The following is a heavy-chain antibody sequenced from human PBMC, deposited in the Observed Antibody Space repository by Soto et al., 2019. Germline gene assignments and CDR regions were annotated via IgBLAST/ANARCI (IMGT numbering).Heavy chain of an antibody. CDR2: IYYSGST. J-gene: IGHJ5*02. D-gene: IGHD2-2*01. CDR1: GGPISSSNYY. Sequence: QLQLQESGPGLVKPSETLSLTCTVSGGPISSSNYYWGWIRQPPGKGLEWIGNIYYSGSTYYNPSLKSRVTISVDTSKNQFSLKLSSVTAADTAVYYCARADIVVVPAGVGFDPWGQGTLVTVSS. CDR3: ARADIVVVPAGVGFDP. V-gene: IGHV4-39*01.